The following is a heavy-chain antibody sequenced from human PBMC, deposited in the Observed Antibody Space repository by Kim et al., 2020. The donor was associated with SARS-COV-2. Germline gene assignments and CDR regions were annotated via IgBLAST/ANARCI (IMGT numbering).Heavy chain of an antibody. CDR2: IYYSGST. CDR3: ASTALEMATDYGLQH. CDR1: GGSISSYY. J-gene: IGHJ1*01. D-gene: IGHD5-12*01. V-gene: IGHV4-59*13. Sequence: SETLSLTCTVSGGSISSYYWSWIRQPPGKGLEWIGYIYYSGSTNYNPSLKSRVTISVDTSKNQFSLKLSSVTAADTAVYYCASTALEMATDYGLQHWGQGTLVTVSS.